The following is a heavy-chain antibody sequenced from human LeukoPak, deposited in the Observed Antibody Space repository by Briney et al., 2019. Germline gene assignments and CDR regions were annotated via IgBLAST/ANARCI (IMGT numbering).Heavy chain of an antibody. CDR1: GGSFSGYY. V-gene: IGHV4-34*01. Sequence: SETLSLTCAVYGGSFSGYYWSWIRQPPGKGLEWSGEINHSGSTNYNPSLKSRVTISVDTSKNQFSLKLSSVTAADTAGYYCANEYSSSGGGDYWGQGTLVTVSS. CDR3: ANEYSSSGGGDY. CDR2: INHSGST. D-gene: IGHD6-6*01. J-gene: IGHJ4*02.